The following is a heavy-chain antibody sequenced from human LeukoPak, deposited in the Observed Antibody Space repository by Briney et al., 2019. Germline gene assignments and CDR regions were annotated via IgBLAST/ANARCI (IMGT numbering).Heavy chain of an antibody. CDR1: GGSISSSSYY. CDR2: IYYSGST. D-gene: IGHD3-10*01. Sequence: SETLSLTCTVSGGSISSSSYYWGWIRQPPGKGLEWIGSIYYSGSTYYNPSLKSRVTIYVDTFKNEFSLKLSSVTAAGTAVYYCARVYYGSGYRFDPWGQGALVTASS. CDR3: ARVYYGSGYRFDP. V-gene: IGHV4-39*01. J-gene: IGHJ5*02.